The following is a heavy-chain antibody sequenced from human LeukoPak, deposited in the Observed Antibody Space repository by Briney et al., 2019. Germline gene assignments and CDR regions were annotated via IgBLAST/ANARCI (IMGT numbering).Heavy chain of an antibody. J-gene: IGHJ4*02. Sequence: PGGSLRLSCAASGLTFSSYAMSWVRQAPGKGLEWVSAISGSGGSTYYADSVKGRFTISRDNSKNTLYLQMNSLRAEDTAVYYCAKDIYSSSWYYFDYWGQGTLVTVSS. CDR2: ISGSGGST. CDR3: AKDIYSSSWYYFDY. D-gene: IGHD6-13*01. CDR1: GLTFSSYA. V-gene: IGHV3-23*01.